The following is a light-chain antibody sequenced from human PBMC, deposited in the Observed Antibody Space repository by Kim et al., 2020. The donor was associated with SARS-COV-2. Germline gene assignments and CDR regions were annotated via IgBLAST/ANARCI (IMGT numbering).Light chain of an antibody. CDR2: YDS. J-gene: IGLJ3*02. CDR1: NIGSKS. V-gene: IGLV3-21*04. Sequence: SSELTQPPSVSVAPGKTARITCRGNNIGSKSVHWYQQKPGQAPVLVIYYDSDRPSGIPERFSGSNSGNTATLTISRVEAGDEADYYCQVWDSSSDHPEWV. CDR3: QVWDSSSDHPEWV.